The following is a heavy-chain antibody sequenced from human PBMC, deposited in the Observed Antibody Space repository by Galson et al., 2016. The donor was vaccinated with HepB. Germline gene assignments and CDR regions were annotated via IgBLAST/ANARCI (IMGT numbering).Heavy chain of an antibody. Sequence: TVSSGAISIYYWTWIRQSPGKGLEWIGYVFHDGSTDYNPSLNGRVTMSLDTSRNQFSLRLNSVTAADTAVYYCTKVRDGGMFDRWGQGILVTVSS. CDR2: VFHDGST. CDR1: SGAISIYY. D-gene: IGHD5-24*01. J-gene: IGHJ5*02. CDR3: TKVRDGGMFDR. V-gene: IGHV4-59*01.